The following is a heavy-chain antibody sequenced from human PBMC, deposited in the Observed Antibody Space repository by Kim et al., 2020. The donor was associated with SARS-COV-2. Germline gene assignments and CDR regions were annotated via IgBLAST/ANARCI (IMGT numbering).Heavy chain of an antibody. D-gene: IGHD2-15*01. CDR3: ARAAYCSGGSCYRFDP. V-gene: IGHV4-4*02. J-gene: IGHJ5*02. Sequence: SLKSRVTISVDKSKNQFSLKLSSVTAADTAGYYCARAAYCSGGSCYRFDPWGQGTLVTVSS.